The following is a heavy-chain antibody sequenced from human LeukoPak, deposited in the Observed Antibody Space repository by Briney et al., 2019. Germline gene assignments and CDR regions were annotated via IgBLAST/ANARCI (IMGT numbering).Heavy chain of an antibody. CDR1: GYIFTNYA. CDR3: ARTTGRFDY. V-gene: IGHV7-4-1*02. J-gene: IGHJ4*02. D-gene: IGHD1-1*01. CDR2: INTNAGNP. Sequence: ASVKVSCKAFGYIFTNYAMNGVRQAPGQGLEWMGWINTNAGNPTYAQGFTGRFVFSLDTSVSTAYLQISSLKAEDTAVYYCARTTGRFDYWGQGTLVTVSS.